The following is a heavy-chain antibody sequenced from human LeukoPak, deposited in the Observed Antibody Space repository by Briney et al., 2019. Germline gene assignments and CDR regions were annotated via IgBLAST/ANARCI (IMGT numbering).Heavy chain of an antibody. CDR3: ASHRGSTGFSDH. Sequence: PSETLSLTCSVSGDSITTTTYLWGWVRQTPGKGLEWIGSVFFGGSTYYNPSLKSRVTVSVDTSKRQFSLRLTSVTAADTALYYCASHRGSTGFSDHWGQGTLVAVSS. CDR1: GDSITTTTYL. D-gene: IGHD1-26*01. CDR2: VFFGGST. J-gene: IGHJ4*02. V-gene: IGHV4-39*01.